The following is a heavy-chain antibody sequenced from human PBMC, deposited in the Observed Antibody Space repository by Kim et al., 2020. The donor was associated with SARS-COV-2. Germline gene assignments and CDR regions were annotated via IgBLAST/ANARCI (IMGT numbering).Heavy chain of an antibody. J-gene: IGHJ5*01. CDR3: AKDYSTAYFSFPTHNWFDP. CDR1: GFTFSSYS. V-gene: IGHV3-30*18. CDR2: ISYDGSNK. Sequence: GGSLRLSCAASGFTFSSYSMHWVRQAPGKGLEWVSFISYDGSNKYYADSVKGRFTISRDNSKNTLYLQMNSLRAEDTAVYYCAKDYSTAYFSFPTHNWFDPWGQGTLVTVSS. D-gene: IGHD2-15*01.